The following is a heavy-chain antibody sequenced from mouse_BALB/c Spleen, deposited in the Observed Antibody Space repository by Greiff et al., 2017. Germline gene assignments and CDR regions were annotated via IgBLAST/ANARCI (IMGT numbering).Heavy chain of an antibody. CDR3: ARGGIYGNYAMDY. CDR2: ISSGSSTI. Sequence: EVQLVESGGGLVQPGGSRKLSCAASGFTFSSFGMHWVRQAPEKGLEWVAYISSGSSTIYYADTVKGRFTISRDNPKNTLFLQMTSLRSEDTAMYYCARGGIYGNYAMDYWGQGTSVTVSS. CDR1: GFTFSSFG. J-gene: IGHJ4*01. V-gene: IGHV5-17*02. D-gene: IGHD2-1*01.